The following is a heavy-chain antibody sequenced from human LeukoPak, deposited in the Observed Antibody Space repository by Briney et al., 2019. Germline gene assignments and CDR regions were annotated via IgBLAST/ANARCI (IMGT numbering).Heavy chain of an antibody. J-gene: IGHJ4*02. CDR2: IKQDGSEK. V-gene: IGHV3-7*01. D-gene: IGHD1-26*01. CDR3: ARVSGGSYYFGYFDY. Sequence: GGSLRLSCAASGFTFSSYWMSWVRQAPGKGLEWVANIKQDGSEKYYVDSVKGRFTISRDNAKNSLYLQMNSLRAEDTAVYYCARVSGGSYYFGYFDYWGQGTLVTVSS. CDR1: GFTFSSYW.